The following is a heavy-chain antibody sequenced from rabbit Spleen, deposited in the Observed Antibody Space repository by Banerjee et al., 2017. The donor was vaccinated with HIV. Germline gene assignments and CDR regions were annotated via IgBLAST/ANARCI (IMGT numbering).Heavy chain of an antibody. J-gene: IGHJ4*01. D-gene: IGHD1-1*01. Sequence: QSLEESGGDLVKPGASLTLTCKASGVSFSISSYMCWVRQAPGKGLEWIACIDAGDSGFTYFANWAKGRFTVSKTSSTTVTLQVTSLTAADTATYFCARDLTGVIGWNFGWWGPGTFVTVS. V-gene: IGHV1S40*01. CDR3: ARDLTGVIGWNFGW. CDR2: IDAGDSGFT. CDR1: GVSFSISSY.